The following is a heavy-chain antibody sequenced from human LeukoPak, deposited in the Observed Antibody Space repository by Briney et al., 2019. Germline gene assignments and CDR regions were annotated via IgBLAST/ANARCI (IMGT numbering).Heavy chain of an antibody. Sequence: SETLCLTCVVYGGFFGGYYWSWIRQPPGKGLEWIGEINRSGSTNYNPSFKSRVTISVETSKNKSPLQQSSMTAADTAVYYCATSRPQSSSRHHNWFDPRGQGTLVTVSS. CDR2: INRSGST. CDR1: GGFFGGYY. D-gene: IGHD6-6*01. V-gene: IGHV4-34*01. CDR3: ATSRPQSSSRHHNWFDP. J-gene: IGHJ5*02.